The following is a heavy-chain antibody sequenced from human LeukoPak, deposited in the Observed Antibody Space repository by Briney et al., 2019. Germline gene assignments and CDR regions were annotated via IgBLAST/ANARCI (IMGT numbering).Heavy chain of an antibody. V-gene: IGHV4-61*02. J-gene: IGHJ4*02. D-gene: IGHD4-11*01. CDR2: IYTSGST. CDR1: GGSISSGGYS. Sequence: SQTLSLTCTVSGGSISSGGYSWSWIRQPAGKGLEWIGRIYTSGSTNYNPSLKSRVTMSVDTSKNQFSLKLSSVTAADTAVYYCARGSGVQLQYWGQGTLVTVSS. CDR3: ARGSGVQLQY.